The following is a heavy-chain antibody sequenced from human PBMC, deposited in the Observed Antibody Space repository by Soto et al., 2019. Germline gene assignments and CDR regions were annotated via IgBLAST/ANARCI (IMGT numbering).Heavy chain of an antibody. CDR3: ARESHDILTGPPWVWYFDL. CDR1: GGSFSGYY. D-gene: IGHD3-9*01. J-gene: IGHJ2*01. V-gene: IGHV4-34*01. CDR2: INDRGSI. Sequence: QVQLQQWGAGPVRPLETLSLTCGVSGGSFSGYYWAWIRQSPGKGLEWIGEINDRGSINYNQSLKSRVSIPLDTPKNHYSLCLRSVPAAVPAEYYCARESHDILTGPPWVWYFDLWGRGTLVTVSS.